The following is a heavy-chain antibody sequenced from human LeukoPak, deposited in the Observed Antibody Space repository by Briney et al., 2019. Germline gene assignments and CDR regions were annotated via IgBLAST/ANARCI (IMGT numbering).Heavy chain of an antibody. J-gene: IGHJ4*02. V-gene: IGHV4-31*03. D-gene: IGHD3-9*01. CDR3: ARVAGYFDSRGYFDY. Sequence: TSETLSLTCSVSGFSMRSGGYFWTWIRQLPGKGLEWIGYIWYSGNKHYNPSLKSRLTISIDRSNNQFSLEVTSVAAADTAVYYCARVAGYFDSRGYFDYWGQGTLVTVSS. CDR1: GFSMRSGGYF. CDR2: IWYSGNK.